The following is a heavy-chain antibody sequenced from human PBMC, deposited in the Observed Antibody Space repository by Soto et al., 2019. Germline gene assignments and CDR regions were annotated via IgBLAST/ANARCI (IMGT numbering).Heavy chain of an antibody. CDR1: GFSLSTSGVG. D-gene: IGHD4-17*01. J-gene: IGHJ5*02. CDR3: AHSPHYAVNGWFDP. V-gene: IGHV2-5*02. Sequence: QITLKESGPTLVKPTQTLTLTCTFSGFSLSTSGVGVGWIRQPPGKALEWLALIYWDDDKRYSPSLKSRLTITKDPSKNQVVLTMTDMDPVDTATYYCAHSPHYAVNGWFDPWGQGTLVTVSS. CDR2: IYWDDDK.